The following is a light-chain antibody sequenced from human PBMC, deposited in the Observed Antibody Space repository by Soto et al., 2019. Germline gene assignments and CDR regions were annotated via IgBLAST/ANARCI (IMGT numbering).Light chain of an antibody. CDR3: AAWDDSLNGWV. CDR1: SSNIGSNT. V-gene: IGLV1-44*01. Sequence: QAVVTQPPSASGTPGQRVTISCSGSSSNIGSNTVNWYQQLPGTAPKLLIYKNNQRPSGVPDRFSGSKSGTSASLAVSGLQSEDEGDYYCAAWDDSLNGWVFGGGTKVTVL. CDR2: KNN. J-gene: IGLJ3*02.